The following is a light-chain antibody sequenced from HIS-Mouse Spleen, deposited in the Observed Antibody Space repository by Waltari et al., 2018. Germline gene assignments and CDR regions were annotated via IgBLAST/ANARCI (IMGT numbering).Light chain of an antibody. J-gene: IGLJ1*01. CDR3: SSYTSSSTLKGV. CDR2: DVS. V-gene: IGLV2-14*03. Sequence: QSALTQPASVSGSPGQSITISCTGTSSDVGCYNYVSCYQQHPGKAPKLMIYDVSNRPSGVSNRFSGSKSGNTASLTISGLQAEDEADYYCSSYTSSSTLKGVFGTGTKVTVL. CDR1: SSDVGCYNY.